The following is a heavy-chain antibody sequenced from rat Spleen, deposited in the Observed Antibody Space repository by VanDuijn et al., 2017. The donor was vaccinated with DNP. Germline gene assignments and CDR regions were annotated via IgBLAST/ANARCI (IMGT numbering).Heavy chain of an antibody. D-gene: IGHD1-11*01. CDR3: TKRWYGSFDY. V-gene: IGHV5S10*01. J-gene: IGHJ2*01. CDR2: SMFDGITT. CDR1: GFTFSDFV. Sequence: EVQLVESDGGLVQPGNSLKLSCAASGFTFSDFVMAWVRQSPKKGLEWVATSMFDGITTFYRDSVKGRFTISRDNAKSILYLQMDSLRSEDTATYYCTKRWYGSFDYWGQGVMVTISP.